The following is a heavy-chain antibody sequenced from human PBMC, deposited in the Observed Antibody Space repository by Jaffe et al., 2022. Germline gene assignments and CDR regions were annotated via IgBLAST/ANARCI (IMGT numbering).Heavy chain of an antibody. CDR2: ISSSGSTI. V-gene: IGHV3-48*03. CDR1: GFTFSSYE. Sequence: EVQLVESGGGLVQPGGSLRLSCAASGFTFSSYEMNWVRQAPGKGLEWVSYISSSGSTIYYADSVKGRFTISRDNAKNSLYLQMNSLRAEDTAVYYCARVPSRERDSGYYYYYYYYMDVWGKGTTVTVSS. J-gene: IGHJ6*03. D-gene: IGHD5-12*01. CDR3: ARVPSRERDSGYYYYYYYYMDV.